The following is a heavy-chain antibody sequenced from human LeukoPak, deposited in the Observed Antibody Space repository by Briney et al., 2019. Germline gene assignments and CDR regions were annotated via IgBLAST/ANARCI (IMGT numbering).Heavy chain of an antibody. V-gene: IGHV4-39*02. CDR1: GGSISSSGYY. Sequence: PSETLSLTCTVSGGSISSSGYYWGWIRQPPGKGLEWIGSIYYSGSTYYNPSLKSRVTISVDTSKNQFSLNLSSVTAADTAVYYCARERNPNMITFGGVIAAIDYWGQGTLVTVSS. J-gene: IGHJ4*02. CDR3: ARERNPNMITFGGVIAAIDY. CDR2: IYYSGST. D-gene: IGHD3-16*02.